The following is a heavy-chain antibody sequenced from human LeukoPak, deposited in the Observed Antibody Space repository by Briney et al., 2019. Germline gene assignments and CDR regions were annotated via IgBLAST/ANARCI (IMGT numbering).Heavy chain of an antibody. CDR1: GYSFTSYW. Sequence: GEFLKISCKGSGYSFTSYWIGWVRQMPGKGLEWMGIIYPGDSDTRYSPSFQGQVTISADKSISTAYLQWSSLKASDTAMYYCASSMAGSGFYFDYWGQGTLVTVSS. D-gene: IGHD6-19*01. CDR2: IYPGDSDT. J-gene: IGHJ4*02. V-gene: IGHV5-51*01. CDR3: ASSMAGSGFYFDY.